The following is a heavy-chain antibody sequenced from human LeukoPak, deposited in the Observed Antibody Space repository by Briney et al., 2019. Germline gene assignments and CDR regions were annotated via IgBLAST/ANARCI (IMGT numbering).Heavy chain of an antibody. CDR1: GFTFSSYS. Sequence: GGSLRLSCAASGFTFSSYSMNWVRQAPGKGLEWVSSISSSSSYIYYADSVKGRFTISRDNAKNSLYLQMNSLRAKDTAVYYCARDRLSGSPDAFDIWGQGTMVTVSS. V-gene: IGHV3-21*01. CDR2: ISSSSSYI. J-gene: IGHJ3*02. D-gene: IGHD3-10*01. CDR3: ARDRLSGSPDAFDI.